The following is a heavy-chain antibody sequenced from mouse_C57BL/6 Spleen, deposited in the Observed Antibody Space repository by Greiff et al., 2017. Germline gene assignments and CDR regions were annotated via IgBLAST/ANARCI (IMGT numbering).Heavy chain of an antibody. D-gene: IGHD1-1*01. CDR2: IYPRSGNT. V-gene: IGHV1-81*01. CDR1: GYTFTSYG. CDR3: ARWETTVVAYYAMDY. Sequence: VQLQQSGAELARPGASVKLSCKASGYTFTSYGISWVKQRTGQGLEWIGEIYPRSGNTYYNEKFKGKATLTADKSSSTAYMELRSLTSEDSAVYFCARWETTVVAYYAMDYWGQGTSVTVSS. J-gene: IGHJ4*01.